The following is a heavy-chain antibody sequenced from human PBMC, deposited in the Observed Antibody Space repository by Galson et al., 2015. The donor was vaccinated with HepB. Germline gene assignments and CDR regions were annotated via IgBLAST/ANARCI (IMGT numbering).Heavy chain of an antibody. J-gene: IGHJ4*02. Sequence: SLRLSCAASGFSFSSHAMSWVRQAPGKGLEWVSTISGGGGTTYYAESVKGRFTVSRDNSKNTLYLQMNSLRAEDTAVYYCVKLNIAAADTGSFDYWGQGTLVTVSS. V-gene: IGHV3-23*01. CDR3: VKLNIAAADTGSFDY. D-gene: IGHD6-13*01. CDR1: GFSFSSHA. CDR2: ISGGGGTT.